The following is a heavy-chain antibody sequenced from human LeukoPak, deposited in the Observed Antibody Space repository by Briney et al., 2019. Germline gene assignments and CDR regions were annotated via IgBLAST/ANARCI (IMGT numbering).Heavy chain of an antibody. CDR1: GYIFTSYW. Sequence: GESLKISCKGSGYIFTSYWIGWVRQMPGKGLEWMGIIYPGDSDTRYSPSFQGQVTISADKSISTAYLQWSSLKASDTAMYYCARRITIFGVVIKDAFDIWGQGTMVTVSS. CDR2: IYPGDSDT. D-gene: IGHD3-3*01. CDR3: ARRITIFGVVIKDAFDI. V-gene: IGHV5-51*01. J-gene: IGHJ3*02.